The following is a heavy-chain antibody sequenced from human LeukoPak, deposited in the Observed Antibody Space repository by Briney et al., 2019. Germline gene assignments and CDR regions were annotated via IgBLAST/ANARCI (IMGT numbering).Heavy chain of an antibody. Sequence: ASVKVSCKASGYTFTSYDINWVRQATGQGLEWMGWMNPNSGNTGYAQKFQGRVTMTRNTSISTAYMELSSLRSEDTAVYYCARWPTHYDILTGYATYHYYGMDVWGQGTTVTVSS. CDR2: MNPNSGNT. CDR3: ARWPTHYDILTGYATYHYYGMDV. CDR1: GYTFTSYD. D-gene: IGHD3-9*01. J-gene: IGHJ6*02. V-gene: IGHV1-8*01.